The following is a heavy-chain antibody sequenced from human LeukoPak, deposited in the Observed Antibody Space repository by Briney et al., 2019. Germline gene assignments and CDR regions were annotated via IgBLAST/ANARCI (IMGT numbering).Heavy chain of an antibody. J-gene: IGHJ4*02. CDR3: AKLIQLWHSTFDY. CDR1: GFTLSSYA. D-gene: IGHD5-18*01. CDR2: ISGSGGST. Sequence: PGGSLRLSCAASGFTLSSYAMSWVRQAPGEGLEWVSAISGSGGSTYYADSVKGRFTISRDNSKNTLYLQMNSLRAEDTAVYYCAKLIQLWHSTFDYWGQGTLVTVSS. V-gene: IGHV3-23*01.